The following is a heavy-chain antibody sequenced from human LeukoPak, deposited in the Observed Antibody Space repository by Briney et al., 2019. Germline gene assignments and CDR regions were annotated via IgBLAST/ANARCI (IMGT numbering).Heavy chain of an antibody. CDR1: GDIFNSFT. J-gene: IGHJ6*03. CDR3: ASALHRGWGYFYYYMDV. D-gene: IGHD3-10*01. Sequence: SVKVSCKASGDIFNSFTISRVRQAPGQGLEWMGGIIPIFGVTNYAQKFKGRVTITADKSTSTVYMELSSLRFEDTAVYFCASALHRGWGYFYYYMDVWGKGTTVTVSS. V-gene: IGHV1-69*10. CDR2: IIPIFGVT.